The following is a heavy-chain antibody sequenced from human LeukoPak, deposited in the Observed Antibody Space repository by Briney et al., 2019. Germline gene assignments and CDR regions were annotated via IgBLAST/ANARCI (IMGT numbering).Heavy chain of an antibody. V-gene: IGHV1-8*01. D-gene: IGHD2-2*01. CDR3: ARTCSGTSCADFDY. CDR2: MNPNSGNT. CDR1: GYTFTSYD. J-gene: IGHJ4*02. Sequence: ASVKVSCKASGYTFTSYDINWVRQATGQGLEWMGRMNPNSGNTGYAQKFQGRVTMTRNTSISTAYMEVSSLTSEDTAVYYCARTCSGTSCADFDYWGQGSLVTVSS.